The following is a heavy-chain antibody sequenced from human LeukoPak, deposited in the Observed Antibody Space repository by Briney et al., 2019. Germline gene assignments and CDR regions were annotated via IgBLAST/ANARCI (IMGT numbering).Heavy chain of an antibody. D-gene: IGHD2-8*02. J-gene: IGHJ4*02. CDR3: ARDPGGYWFDY. Sequence: SETLSLTCTVSSGSISIYYWSWIRQPPGKGREWIGYMYYSGSTNYNRSLKSRVNIPVDTSKNQFSLKLSSVTAADTAVYYCARDPGGYWFDYWGQGTLVTVSS. V-gene: IGHV4-59*01. CDR1: SGSISIYY. CDR2: MYYSGST.